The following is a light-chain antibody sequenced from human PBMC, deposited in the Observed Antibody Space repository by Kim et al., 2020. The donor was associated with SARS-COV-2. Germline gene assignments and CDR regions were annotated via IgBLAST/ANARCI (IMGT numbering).Light chain of an antibody. CDR1: SSDVGGYTY. J-gene: IGLJ1*01. V-gene: IGLV2-8*01. CDR2: EVS. CDR3: SSYAGSNNYV. Sequence: GKSFTIACTGTSSDVGGYTYVSWDQQHTGKAPKLLIYEVSKRPSGVPDRFSGSKSGNTASLTVSGLQAEDEADYYCSSYAGSNNYVFGTGTKVTVL.